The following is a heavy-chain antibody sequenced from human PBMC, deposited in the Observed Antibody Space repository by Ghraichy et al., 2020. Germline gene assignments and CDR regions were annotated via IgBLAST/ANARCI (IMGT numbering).Heavy chain of an antibody. V-gene: IGHV4-61*01. D-gene: IGHD6-19*01. CDR3: VAESSGWCGGDY. CDR1: GGSVSSGSYY. CDR2: IYYSGST. J-gene: IGHJ4*02. Sequence: SETLSLTCTVSGGSVSSGSYYWSWIRQPPGKGLEWIGYIYYSGSTNYNPSLKSRVTISVDTSKNQFSLKLSSVTAADTAVYYCVAESSGWCGGDYWGQGTLVTVSS.